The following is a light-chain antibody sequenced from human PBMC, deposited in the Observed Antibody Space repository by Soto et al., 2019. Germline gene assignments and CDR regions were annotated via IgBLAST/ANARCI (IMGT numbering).Light chain of an antibody. J-gene: IGLJ3*02. CDR2: DTS. CDR3: LLSYSGAREV. V-gene: IGLV7-46*01. CDR1: TGAVTSGHY. Sequence: QAVVTQEPSLTVSPGGTVTLTCGSSTGAVTSGHYPYWFQQKPGQAPRTLIYDTSSKHSWTPARFSGSLLGGKAALTLSGAQPEDEAEYYCLLSYSGAREVFCGGTKLTVL.